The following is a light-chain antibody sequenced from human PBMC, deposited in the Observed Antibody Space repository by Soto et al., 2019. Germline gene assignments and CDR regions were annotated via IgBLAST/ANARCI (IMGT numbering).Light chain of an antibody. CDR2: GAS. CDR1: QGFSSN. V-gene: IGKV3-15*01. CDR3: QQYNNWPRT. Sequence: EIVMTQSPATLSVSPGERATLSCRASQGFSSNLAWYQQKPGQAPRLLIYGASTRATGVPARFSGSGSGTEFTLTISSLQSEDFAVYYCQQYNNWPRTFGQGTRLAI. J-gene: IGKJ5*01.